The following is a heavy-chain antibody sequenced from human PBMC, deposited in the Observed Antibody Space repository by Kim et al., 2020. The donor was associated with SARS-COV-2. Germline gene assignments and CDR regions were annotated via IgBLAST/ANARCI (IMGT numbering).Heavy chain of an antibody. V-gene: IGHV4-61*02. Sequence: LSLTCTVSGGSISSGSYYWSWIRQPAGKGLEWIGRIYTSGSTNYNPSLKSRVTISVDTSKNQFSLKLSSVTAADTAVYYCARGYSGYDRDGGRPKGGFDYWGQGTLVTVSS. J-gene: IGHJ4*02. D-gene: IGHD5-12*01. CDR3: ARGYSGYDRDGGRPKGGFDY. CDR2: IYTSGST. CDR1: GGSISSGSYY.